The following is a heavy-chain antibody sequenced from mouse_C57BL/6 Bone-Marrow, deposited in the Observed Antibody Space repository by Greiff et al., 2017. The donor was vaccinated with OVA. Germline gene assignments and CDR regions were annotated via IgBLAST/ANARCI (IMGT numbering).Heavy chain of an antibody. D-gene: IGHD2-3*01. J-gene: IGHJ4*01. CDR3: TRGYYLYYYAMDY. V-gene: IGHV1-5*01. Sequence: VQLQQSGTVLARPGASVKMPCKTSGYTFTSYWMHWVKQRPGQGLEWIGAIYPGNSDTSYNQKFKGKAKLTAVTSASTAYMELSSLTNEDSAVYYCTRGYYLYYYAMDYWGQGTSVTVSS. CDR1: GYTFTSYW. CDR2: IYPGNSDT.